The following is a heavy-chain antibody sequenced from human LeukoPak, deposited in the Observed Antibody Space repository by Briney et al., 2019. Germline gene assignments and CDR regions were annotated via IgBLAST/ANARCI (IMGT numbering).Heavy chain of an antibody. Sequence: GGSLRLSCAASGFTFSSYEMNWVRQAPGKGLEWVSSISSSSSYIYYADSVKGRFTISRDNAKNSLYLQMNSLRAEDTAVYYCARDLFAGTTPFGYWGQGTLVTVSS. CDR1: GFTFSSYE. CDR3: ARDLFAGTTPFGY. V-gene: IGHV3-21*01. CDR2: ISSSSSYI. D-gene: IGHD1-1*01. J-gene: IGHJ4*02.